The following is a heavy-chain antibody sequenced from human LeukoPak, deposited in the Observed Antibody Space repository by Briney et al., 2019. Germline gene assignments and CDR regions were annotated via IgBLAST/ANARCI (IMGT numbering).Heavy chain of an antibody. CDR2: IYYSGST. V-gene: IGHV4-59*01. D-gene: IGHD3-22*01. Sequence: SETLSLTCTVSGGSMSSYYWSWIRQPPGKGLEWIGFIYYSGSTNYNPSLKSRVTISVDTSKNQFSLKLSSVTAADTAVYYCARDSSLYYYDSSGPLDYWGQGTLVTVSS. J-gene: IGHJ4*02. CDR3: ARDSSLYYYDSSGPLDY. CDR1: GGSMSSYY.